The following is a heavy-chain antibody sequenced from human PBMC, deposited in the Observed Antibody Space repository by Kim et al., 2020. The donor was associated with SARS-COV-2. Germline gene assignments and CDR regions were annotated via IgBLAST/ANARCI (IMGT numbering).Heavy chain of an antibody. V-gene: IGHV3-15*01. CDR2: IKSKTDGGTT. Sequence: GGSLRLSCAASGFTFSNAWMSWVRQAPGKGLEWVGRIKSKTDGGTTDYAAPVKGRFTISRDDSKNTLYLQMNSLKTEDTAVYYCTTAVHQTPYYDSSGYYNYFDYWGQGTLVTVSS. D-gene: IGHD3-22*01. CDR3: TTAVHQTPYYDSSGYYNYFDY. J-gene: IGHJ4*02. CDR1: GFTFSNAW.